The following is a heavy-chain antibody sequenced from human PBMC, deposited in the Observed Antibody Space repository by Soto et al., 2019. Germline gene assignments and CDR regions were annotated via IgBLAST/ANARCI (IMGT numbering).Heavy chain of an antibody. V-gene: IGHV2-5*02. CDR1: GFSLSTSGVG. J-gene: IGHJ4*02. CDR2: IYWDDDK. Sequence: QITLKESGPTLVKPTQTLTLTCTFSGFSLSTSGVGVGWIRQPPGKALEWLALIYWDDDKRYSPSLKSRLTLAKDTTKNQVVLTMTNMDPVDTATYYCAHRTMVRGAYDYWGQGTLVTVSS. D-gene: IGHD3-10*01. CDR3: AHRTMVRGAYDY.